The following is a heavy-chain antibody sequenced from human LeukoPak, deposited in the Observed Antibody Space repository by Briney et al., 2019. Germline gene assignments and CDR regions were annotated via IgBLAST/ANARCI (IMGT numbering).Heavy chain of an antibody. CDR3: ARYTGGGVY. D-gene: IGHD2-2*02. CDR2: ISSDGSNT. J-gene: IGHJ4*02. V-gene: IGHV3-74*01. Sequence: PGGSLGLCCAVSGFTFSSGYMHWVRQPPGKGPVWVSRISSDGSNTIYADSVKGRFTISRDDARNTLYLQMNSLRDADTAVYYCARYTGGGVYWGQGTLVTVSS. CDR1: GFTFSSGY.